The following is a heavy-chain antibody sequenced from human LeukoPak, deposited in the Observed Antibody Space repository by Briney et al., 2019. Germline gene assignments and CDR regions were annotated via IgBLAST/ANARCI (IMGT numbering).Heavy chain of an antibody. CDR3: ARADGYNLNGVDY. CDR2: INSDGSST. V-gene: IGHV3-74*01. Sequence: PGGSLRLSCAASGFTFSSYWMHWVRQAPGKGLVWVSRINSDGSSTIYADSVKGRFTISRDNAKNTLYLQMNSLRAEDTAVYYCARADGYNLNGVDYWGQGTLVTVSS. D-gene: IGHD5-24*01. J-gene: IGHJ4*02. CDR1: GFTFSSYW.